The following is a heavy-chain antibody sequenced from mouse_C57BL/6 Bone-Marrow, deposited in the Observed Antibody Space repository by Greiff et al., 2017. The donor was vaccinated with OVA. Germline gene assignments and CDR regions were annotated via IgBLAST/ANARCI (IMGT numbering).Heavy chain of an antibody. CDR1: GFNIKDDY. Sequence: EVQLQQSGAELVRPGASVKLSCTASGFNIKDDYMHWVKQRPEQGLEWIGWIDPENGDTEYNSKFKGKATITADTSSNTAYLQLSSLTSEDTAVYYCISTARALDYWGKGTTLTVSS. D-gene: IGHD3-2*01. CDR3: ISTARALDY. V-gene: IGHV14-4*01. J-gene: IGHJ2*01. CDR2: IDPENGDT.